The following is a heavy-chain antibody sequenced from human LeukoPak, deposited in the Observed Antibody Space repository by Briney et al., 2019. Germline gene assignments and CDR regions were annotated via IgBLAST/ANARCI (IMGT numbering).Heavy chain of an antibody. Sequence: PSETLSLTCTVSGGSISNYYWNWIRQPPGKGLEWIGHIYYSGRTNYNPSLKSRVTVSVDTSKNQFSLKLSSVTAADTAVYYCARDPDGVATDYWGQGTLVTVSS. J-gene: IGHJ4*02. CDR1: GGSISNYY. CDR2: IYYSGRT. V-gene: IGHV4-59*12. D-gene: IGHD5-12*01. CDR3: ARDPDGVATDY.